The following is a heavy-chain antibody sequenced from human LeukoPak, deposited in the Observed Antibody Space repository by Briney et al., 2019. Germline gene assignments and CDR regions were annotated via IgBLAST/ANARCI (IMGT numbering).Heavy chain of an antibody. CDR3: VRDGGVSGYDLLDY. D-gene: IGHD5-12*01. CDR1: GFTFSNYW. J-gene: IGHJ4*02. CDR2: INQDATKE. Sequence: GGSLRLSCAASGFTFSNYWMTWVRQAPGKGLEWVAVINQDATKEYYMDSVRARFTISRDNAKNSVSLQMNSLRAEDTAVYYCVRDGGVSGYDLLDYWGQGTLVTVSS. V-gene: IGHV3-7*01.